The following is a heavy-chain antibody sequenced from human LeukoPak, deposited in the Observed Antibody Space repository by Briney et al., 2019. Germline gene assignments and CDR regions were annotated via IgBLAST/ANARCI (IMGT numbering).Heavy chain of an antibody. Sequence: SETLSLTCTVSGGSISSYYWSWIRQPPGKGLEWIGYIYYSGSTNYNPSLKSRVTISVDTSKNQFSLKLSSVTAADTAVYYCARDTNGRGYTIYWGQGTLVTVSS. CDR3: ARDTNGRGYTIY. D-gene: IGHD5-18*01. CDR1: GGSISSYY. J-gene: IGHJ4*02. CDR2: IYYSGST. V-gene: IGHV4-59*01.